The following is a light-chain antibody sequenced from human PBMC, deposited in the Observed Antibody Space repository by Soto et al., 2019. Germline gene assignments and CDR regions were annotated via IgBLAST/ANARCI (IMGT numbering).Light chain of an antibody. V-gene: IGLV2-11*01. CDR2: AVN. CDR1: SSDVGGHNY. J-gene: IGLJ1*01. Sequence: QSALTQPRSVSASPGQSVTISCTGTSSDVGGHNYVSWYQQHPGKAPKLMISAVNKRPSGIPDRFSGSKSGNTASLTISGLQPEDEADYYCCPYAGSYTYVFGTGTKVTVL. CDR3: CPYAGSYTYV.